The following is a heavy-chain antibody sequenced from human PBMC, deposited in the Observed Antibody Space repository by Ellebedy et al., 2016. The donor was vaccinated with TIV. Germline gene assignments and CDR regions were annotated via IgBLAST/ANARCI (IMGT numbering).Heavy chain of an antibody. V-gene: IGHV1-8*02. Sequence: AASVKVSCKASGYTFTSYGINWVRQATGQGLEWVGWMNPNSGNTGSAQKFQGRVTMTRDSSITTAFMELSSLRSEDTAVYYCARGPFMITFVGVIMDVWGQGTTVTVSS. CDR2: MNPNSGNT. CDR3: ARGPFMITFVGVIMDV. J-gene: IGHJ6*02. CDR1: GYTFTSYG. D-gene: IGHD3-16*02.